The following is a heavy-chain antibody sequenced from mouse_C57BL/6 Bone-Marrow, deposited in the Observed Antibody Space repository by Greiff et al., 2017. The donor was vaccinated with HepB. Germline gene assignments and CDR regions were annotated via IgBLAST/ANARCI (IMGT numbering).Heavy chain of an antibody. D-gene: IGHD1-1*01. Sequence: EVKVEESGGGLVQPGGSMKLSCVASGFTFSNYWMNWVRQSPEKGLEWVAQIRLKSDNYATHYAESVKGRFTISRDDSKSSVYLQMNNLMAEDTGIYYCTRLLLRFWDYAMDYWGQGTSVTVSS. J-gene: IGHJ4*01. CDR2: IRLKSDNYAT. CDR1: GFTFSNYW. V-gene: IGHV6-3*01. CDR3: TRLLLRFWDYAMDY.